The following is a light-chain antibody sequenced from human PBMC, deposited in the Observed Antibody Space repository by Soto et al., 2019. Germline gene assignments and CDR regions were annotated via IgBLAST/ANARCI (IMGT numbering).Light chain of an antibody. CDR1: QSVSSN. J-gene: IGKJ2*01. Sequence: EIVMTQSPATLSVSPGERATLSCRAGQSVSSNLAWYQQKPGQAPRLLIYGASTRATGIPARFSGSGSGTEFTLPISSLQSEDFAVYYCQQYNNWPPYTFGQGTKLEIK. CDR3: QQYNNWPPYT. CDR2: GAS. V-gene: IGKV3-15*01.